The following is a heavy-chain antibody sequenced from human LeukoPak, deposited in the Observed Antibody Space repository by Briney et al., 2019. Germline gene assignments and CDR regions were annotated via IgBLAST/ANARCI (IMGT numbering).Heavy chain of an antibody. Sequence: GGSLRLSCAASGFTFSSYWMSWVCQAPGKGREWVANIKQAGSEKYYVDSVKGRFTISRDNAKNSLYLQMNSLRAEDTAVYYCARDLNYCDYNWFDPWGQGTLVTVSS. CDR3: ARDLNYCDYNWFDP. D-gene: IGHD4-17*01. J-gene: IGHJ5*02. CDR2: IKQAGSEK. V-gene: IGHV3-7*01. CDR1: GFTFSSYW.